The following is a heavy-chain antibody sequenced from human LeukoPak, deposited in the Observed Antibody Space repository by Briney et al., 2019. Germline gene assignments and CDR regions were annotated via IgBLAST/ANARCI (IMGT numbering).Heavy chain of an antibody. J-gene: IGHJ4*02. CDR3: ARVTGYMIEDYFDY. CDR2: IYYSGST. D-gene: IGHD3-22*01. CDR1: GGSISSYY. Sequence: PSETPSLTCTVSGGSISSYYWSWIRQPPGKGLEWIGYIYYSGSTNYNPSLKSRVTISVETSKNEFSLKLRSVTAADTAVYYCARVTGYMIEDYFDYWGQGTLVTVSS. V-gene: IGHV4-59*01.